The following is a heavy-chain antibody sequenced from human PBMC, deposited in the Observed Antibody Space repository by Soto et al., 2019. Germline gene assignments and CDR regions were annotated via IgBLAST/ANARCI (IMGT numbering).Heavy chain of an antibody. D-gene: IGHD2-21*01. Sequence: QVQLVESGGGVVQPGRSLRLSCAASGFTFSSYGMHWVRQAPGKGLEWVAVISYDGSNKYYADSVKGRFTISRDNSKNPLYLQMNSLRAEDTAVYYCAKDLQVWGMDVWGQGTTVTVSS. CDR3: AKDLQVWGMDV. J-gene: IGHJ6*02. V-gene: IGHV3-30*18. CDR2: ISYDGSNK. CDR1: GFTFSSYG.